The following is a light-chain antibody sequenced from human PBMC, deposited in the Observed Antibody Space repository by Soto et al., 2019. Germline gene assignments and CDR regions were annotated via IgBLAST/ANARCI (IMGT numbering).Light chain of an antibody. CDR1: SNDIGGYNL. CDR3: CSFAGGATVV. Sequence: QSALTQPASVSGSPGQSITISCTGTSNDIGGYNLVSWYQQHPGKAPKLIIYEASERPSGVSDRFSGSRSGNTASLTISTLQTEDEANYFCCSFAGGATVVFGGGTQLTVL. V-gene: IGLV2-23*02. CDR2: EAS. J-gene: IGLJ7*01.